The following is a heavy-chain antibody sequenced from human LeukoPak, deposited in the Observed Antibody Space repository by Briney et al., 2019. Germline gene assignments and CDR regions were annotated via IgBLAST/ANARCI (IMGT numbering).Heavy chain of an antibody. CDR1: GFTFSSYE. CDR3: ARDGGATRRSAFDI. Sequence: PGGSLRLSCAASGFTFSSYEMNWVRQAPGKGLEWVSYISSSGSTIYYADSVKGRFTISRDNAKNSLYLQMNSLRAEDTAVYYCARDGGATRRSAFDIWGQGTMVTVSS. V-gene: IGHV3-48*03. CDR2: ISSSGSTI. D-gene: IGHD1-26*01. J-gene: IGHJ3*02.